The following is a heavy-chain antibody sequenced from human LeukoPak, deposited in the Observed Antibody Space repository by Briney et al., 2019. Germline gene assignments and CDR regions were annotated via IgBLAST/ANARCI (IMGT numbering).Heavy chain of an antibody. V-gene: IGHV4-30-2*01. CDR2: IYHSGST. CDR3: ARVRHDSSGYYYFDY. D-gene: IGHD3-22*01. Sequence: PSETLSLTCAVSGGSISSGGYSWSWIRQPPGKGLEWIGYIYHSGSTYYNPSLKSRVTISVDRSKNQFSLKLSSVTAADTAVYYCARVRHDSSGYYYFDYWGQGTLVTVSS. J-gene: IGHJ4*02. CDR1: GGSISSGGYS.